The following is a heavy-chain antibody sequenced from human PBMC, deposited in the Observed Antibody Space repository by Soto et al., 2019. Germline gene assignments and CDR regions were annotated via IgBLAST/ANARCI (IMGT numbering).Heavy chain of an antibody. Sequence: SETLSLTCTVSGGSISSYYWSWIRQPPGKGLEWIGYIYYSGSTNYNPSLKSRVTISVDTSKNQFSLKVSSVTAADTAVYYCARGRLVPAVNFDYWGLGTLVTVSS. CDR1: GGSISSYY. CDR2: IYYSGST. D-gene: IGHD2-2*01. J-gene: IGHJ4*02. CDR3: ARGRLVPAVNFDY. V-gene: IGHV4-59*12.